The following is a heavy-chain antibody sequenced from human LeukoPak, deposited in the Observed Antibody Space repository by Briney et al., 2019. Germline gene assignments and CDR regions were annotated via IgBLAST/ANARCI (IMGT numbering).Heavy chain of an antibody. CDR2: INPSGGST. CDR1: GYTFTSYY. Sequence: ASVKVSCKASGYTFTSYYMHWVRQAPGQGLEWMGIINPSGGSTSYAQKFQGRVTMTRDMSTSTVYMELSSLRSEDTAVYYCARDRYYYDSSGTGYFDYWGQGTLVPVSS. CDR3: ARDRYYYDSSGTGYFDY. D-gene: IGHD3-22*01. V-gene: IGHV1-46*01. J-gene: IGHJ4*02.